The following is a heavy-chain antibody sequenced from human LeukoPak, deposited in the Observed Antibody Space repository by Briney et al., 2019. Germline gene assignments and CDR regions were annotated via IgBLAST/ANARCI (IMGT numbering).Heavy chain of an antibody. V-gene: IGHV4-39*01. J-gene: IGHJ4*02. D-gene: IGHD2-15*01. CDR1: GGSISSSSYY. CDR2: IYYSGST. Sequence: SETLSLTCTVSGGSISSSSYYWGWIRQPPGKGLEWIGGIYYSGSTYYNPSLKSRVTISVDTSKNQFSLKLSSVTAADTAVYYCARRDSLGYYFDYWGQGTLVTVSS. CDR3: ARRDSLGYYFDY.